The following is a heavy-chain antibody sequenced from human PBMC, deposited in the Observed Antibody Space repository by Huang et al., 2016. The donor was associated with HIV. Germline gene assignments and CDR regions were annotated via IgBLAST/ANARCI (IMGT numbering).Heavy chain of an antibody. CDR1: GFTFSSYW. CDR2: INGDGSST. CDR3: ARDPGYSYMGY. D-gene: IGHD5-18*01. J-gene: IGHJ4*02. V-gene: IGHV3-74*01. Sequence: EVQLVESGGGLVQPGGSLRLSCAASGFTFSSYWMHWVRQAPGKGLVWVSRINGDGSSTSYADAVKGRFTISRDNAKNTLYLQMNSLRAEDTAVYYCARDPGYSYMGYWGQGTLVTVSS.